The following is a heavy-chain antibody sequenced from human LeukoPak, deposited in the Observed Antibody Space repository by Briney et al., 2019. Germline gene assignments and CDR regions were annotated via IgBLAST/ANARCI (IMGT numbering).Heavy chain of an antibody. D-gene: IGHD1-26*01. J-gene: IGHJ6*02. CDR2: ISSSGSSI. V-gene: IGHV3-48*04. CDR1: GFSFSSYG. Sequence: GGSLRLSCAASGFSFSSYGMSWFRQAPGKGLEWVSHISSSGSSIYYADSVKGRFTISRDNAKNSLYLQMNSLRAEDTAVYYCARGGTGATKRYYFYGMDVWGQGTTVTVSS. CDR3: ARGGTGATKRYYFYGMDV.